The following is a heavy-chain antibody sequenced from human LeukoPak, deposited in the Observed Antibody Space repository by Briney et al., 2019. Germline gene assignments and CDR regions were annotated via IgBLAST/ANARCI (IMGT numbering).Heavy chain of an antibody. CDR3: ASRAPYGY. CDR1: GFTFSSYT. Sequence: GGSLRLSCAASGFTFSSYTMNWVRQAPGKGLEWVSYITSSSSTIYYADSVKGRFTISRDNAKNSLYLQMNSLRAEDTAVYDCASRAPYGYWGQGTLVTVSS. V-gene: IGHV3-48*01. CDR2: ITSSSSTI. D-gene: IGHD3-10*01. J-gene: IGHJ4*02.